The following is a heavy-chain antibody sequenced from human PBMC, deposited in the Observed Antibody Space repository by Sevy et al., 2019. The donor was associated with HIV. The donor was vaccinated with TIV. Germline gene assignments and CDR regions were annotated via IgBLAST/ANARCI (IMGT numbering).Heavy chain of an antibody. CDR3: ARAYSDYYYAMDV. D-gene: IGHD2-15*01. Sequence: SETLSLTCTVSGDSISGYYWSWIRQPPGKGLEWIGYVYYSRRTNYNPSLRSRVTISQDTSKNQISLKLNSVTAADTAVYYCARAYSDYYYAMDVWGQGTTVTVSS. CDR2: VYYSRRT. J-gene: IGHJ6*02. V-gene: IGHV4-59*01. CDR1: GDSISGYY.